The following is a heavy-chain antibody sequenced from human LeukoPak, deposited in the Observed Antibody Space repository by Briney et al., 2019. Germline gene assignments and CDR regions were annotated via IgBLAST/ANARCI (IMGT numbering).Heavy chain of an antibody. Sequence: GGSLRLSCAASGFTFRSYSMNWVRQAPGKGLEWVSSITGSSSYIYYADSVKGRFTISRDNAKNSLYLQMNSLRAEDTAVYYCAKVGVRYSSGGTFDYWGQGTLVTVSS. CDR2: ITGSSSYI. J-gene: IGHJ4*02. D-gene: IGHD6-19*01. CDR1: GFTFRSYS. CDR3: AKVGVRYSSGGTFDY. V-gene: IGHV3-21*01.